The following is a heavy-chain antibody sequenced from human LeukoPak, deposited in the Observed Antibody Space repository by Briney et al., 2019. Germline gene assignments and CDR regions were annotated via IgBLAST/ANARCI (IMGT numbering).Heavy chain of an antibody. D-gene: IGHD6-19*01. CDR3: ARDGTGSNSGWYIH. CDR2: IKQDGSEK. CDR1: GFTFSSYW. J-gene: IGHJ4*02. Sequence: PGGSLRLSCAASGFTFSSYWMSWVRQAPGKGLEWVANIKQDGSEKYYVDSVKGRFTISRDNAKNSLYLQMSSLRAEDTAVYYCARDGTGSNSGWYIHWGQGALVTVSS. V-gene: IGHV3-7*01.